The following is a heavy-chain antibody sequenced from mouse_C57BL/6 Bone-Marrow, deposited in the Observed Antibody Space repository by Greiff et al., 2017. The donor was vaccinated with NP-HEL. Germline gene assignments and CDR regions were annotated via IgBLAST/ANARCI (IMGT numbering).Heavy chain of an antibody. CDR2: IDPSDSYT. Sequence: QVQLQQPGAELVMPGASVKLSCKASGYTFTSYWMHWVKQRPGQGLEWIGEIDPSDSYTNYNQKFKGKSTLTVDKSSSTAYMQLSSLTSEDSEVYYCARINWGYAMDYWGQGTSVTVSS. V-gene: IGHV1-69*01. CDR3: ARINWGYAMDY. J-gene: IGHJ4*01. CDR1: GYTFTSYW. D-gene: IGHD4-1*01.